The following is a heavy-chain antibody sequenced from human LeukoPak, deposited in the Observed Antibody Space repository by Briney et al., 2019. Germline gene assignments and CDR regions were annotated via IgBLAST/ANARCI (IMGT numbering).Heavy chain of an antibody. J-gene: IGHJ5*02. CDR1: GYSISSGYY. CDR3: ARYPLGDYSWFDP. V-gene: IGHV4-38-2*02. D-gene: IGHD4-17*01. Sequence: KPSETLSLTCTVSGYSISSGYYWGWIRQPPGKGLEWIGSIYHSGSTYYNPSLKSRVTISVDTSKNQFSLKLSSVTAADTAVYYCARYPLGDYSWFDPRGQGTLVTVSS. CDR2: IYHSGST.